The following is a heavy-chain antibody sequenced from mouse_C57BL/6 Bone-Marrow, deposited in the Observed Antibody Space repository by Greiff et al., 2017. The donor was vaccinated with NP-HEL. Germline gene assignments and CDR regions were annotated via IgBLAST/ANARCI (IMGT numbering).Heavy chain of an antibody. Sequence: EVKLQESGPELVKPGASVKISCKASGYSFTDYNMNWVKQSHGKSLEWIGVINPNYGTTSYNQKFKGKATLTVDQSSSTAYMQLNSLTSEDSAVYYCARRIYYDYYWYFDVWGTGTTVTVSS. D-gene: IGHD2-4*01. CDR2: INPNYGTT. V-gene: IGHV1-39*01. CDR1: GYSFTDYN. J-gene: IGHJ1*03. CDR3: ARRIYYDYYWYFDV.